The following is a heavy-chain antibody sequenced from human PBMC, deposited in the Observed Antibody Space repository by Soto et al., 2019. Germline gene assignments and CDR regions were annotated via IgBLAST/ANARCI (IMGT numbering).Heavy chain of an antibody. D-gene: IGHD2-21*02. Sequence: QVQLVESGGGVVQPGRSLRLSCAASGFTFSSYGMHWVRQAPGKGLEWVAVISYDGSNKYYADSVKGRFTISRDNSKNTLYLQMNSLRAEDTAVYYCAKAHQSIVVVTGFDYWGQG. J-gene: IGHJ4*02. CDR2: ISYDGSNK. CDR1: GFTFSSYG. V-gene: IGHV3-30*18. CDR3: AKAHQSIVVVTGFDY.